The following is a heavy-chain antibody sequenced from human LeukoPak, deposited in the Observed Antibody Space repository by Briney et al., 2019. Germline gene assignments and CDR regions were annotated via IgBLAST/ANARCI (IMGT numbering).Heavy chain of an antibody. CDR1: GGTFSSYA. CDR3: ARFGGPHAFDI. D-gene: IGHD3-3*01. V-gene: IGHV1-69*13. J-gene: IGHJ3*02. CDR2: IIPLYGTA. Sequence: ASVKVSCKASGGTFSSYAFSWVRQAPGQGLEWMGGIIPLYGTANYAQRFQGRVTITADESTSTAYMELSSLRSEDTAVYYCARFGGPHAFDIWGQGTMVTVSS.